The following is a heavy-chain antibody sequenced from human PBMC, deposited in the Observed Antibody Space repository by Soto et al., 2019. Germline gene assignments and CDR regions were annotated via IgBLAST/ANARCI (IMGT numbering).Heavy chain of an antibody. J-gene: IGHJ1*01. CDR2: INHSGST. D-gene: IGHD3-22*01. CDR3: ARSGPKYYYDSSGPENEYFQH. CDR1: GGSISSCY. V-gene: IGHV4-34*01. Sequence: SETLSLTCTVSGGSISSCYWSWIRQPPGKGLEWIGEINHSGSTNYNPSLKSRVTISVDTSKNQFSLKLSSVTAADTAVYYCARSGPKYYYDSSGPENEYFQHWGQGTLVTVSS.